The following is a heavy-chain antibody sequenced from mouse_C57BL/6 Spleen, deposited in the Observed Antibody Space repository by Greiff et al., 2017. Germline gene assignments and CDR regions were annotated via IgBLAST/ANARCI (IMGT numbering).Heavy chain of an antibody. CDR3: VSGDDYFHFAY. CDR1: GFSLTSYG. J-gene: IGHJ3*01. V-gene: IGHV2-6*01. CDR2: IWGFGST. Sequence: QVQLKESGPGLVAPSQSLSITCTVSGFSLTSYGVDWVRQSPGQGLEWLGVIWGFGSTNYNSAFKTRLSISNDKSKSQFFFTMNSLQTDETAMYSWVSGDDYFHFAYWGQGTLVTVSA. D-gene: IGHD2-4*01.